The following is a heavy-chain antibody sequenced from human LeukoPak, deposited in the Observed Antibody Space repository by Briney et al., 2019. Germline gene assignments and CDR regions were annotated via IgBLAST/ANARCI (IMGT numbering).Heavy chain of an antibody. Sequence: PGGSLRLSCAASGLTFSSYGMHWVRQAPGKGLEWVAFIRYDGSNKYYADSVKGRFTISRDNSKNTLYLQMNSLRAEDTAVYYCAKVEYSSSLGDDYWGQGTLVTVSS. CDR3: AKVEYSSSLGDDY. V-gene: IGHV3-30*02. D-gene: IGHD6-6*01. CDR1: GLTFSSYG. J-gene: IGHJ4*02. CDR2: IRYDGSNK.